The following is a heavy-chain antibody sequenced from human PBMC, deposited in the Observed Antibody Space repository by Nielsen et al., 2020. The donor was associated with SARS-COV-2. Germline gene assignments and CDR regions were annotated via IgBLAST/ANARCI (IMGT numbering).Heavy chain of an antibody. D-gene: IGHD6-6*01. Sequence: SETLSLTCTVSGGSISSYYWSWIRQPPGKGLEWIGYIYYSGSTNYNPSLKSRVTKSVDTSKNQFSLKLSSVTAADTAVYYCARGYSSSYFDYWGQGTLVTVSS. CDR1: GGSISSYY. CDR2: IYYSGST. V-gene: IGHV4-59*01. CDR3: ARGYSSSYFDY. J-gene: IGHJ4*02.